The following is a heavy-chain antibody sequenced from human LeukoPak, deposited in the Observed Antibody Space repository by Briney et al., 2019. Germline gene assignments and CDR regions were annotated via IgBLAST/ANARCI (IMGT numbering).Heavy chain of an antibody. CDR1: GGSISSGGYS. D-gene: IGHD3-22*01. J-gene: IGHJ4*02. CDR2: IYYSGST. Sequence: PSETLSLTCAVSGGSISSGGYSWSWIRQPPGKGLEWIGYIYYSGSTYYNPSLKSRVAISVDTSKNQFSLKLSSVTAADTAVYYCARDYYDSSGYYYVDYWGQGTLVTVSS. CDR3: ARDYYDSSGYYYVDY. V-gene: IGHV4-30-4*07.